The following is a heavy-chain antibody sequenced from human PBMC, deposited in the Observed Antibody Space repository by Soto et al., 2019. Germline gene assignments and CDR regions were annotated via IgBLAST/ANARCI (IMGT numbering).Heavy chain of an antibody. CDR3: ARDGPTRAIDY. J-gene: IGHJ4*02. Sequence: QVQLVQSGAEVKKPGSSVKVSCKASGGTFSSYAISWVRQAPGQGLECMGGIIPIFGTANYAQKFQGRVTITADESTSTAYMELSSLRSEDTAVYSCARDGPTRAIDYWGQGTLVTVSS. CDR1: GGTFSSYA. CDR2: IIPIFGTA. V-gene: IGHV1-69*01.